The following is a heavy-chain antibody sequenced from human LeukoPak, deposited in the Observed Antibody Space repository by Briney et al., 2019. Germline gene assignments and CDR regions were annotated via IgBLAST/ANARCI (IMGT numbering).Heavy chain of an antibody. D-gene: IGHD5-24*01. J-gene: IGHJ4*02. Sequence: SETLSLTCTVSGGSISSYYWSWIRQPPGKGLEWIGYIYYSGSTNYNPSLKSRVTISVDTSKNQFSLKLSSVTAADTAVYYCARDGWLQPAFDYWGQGTLVTVSS. CDR3: ARDGWLQPAFDY. CDR2: IYYSGST. V-gene: IGHV4-59*01. CDR1: GGSISSYY.